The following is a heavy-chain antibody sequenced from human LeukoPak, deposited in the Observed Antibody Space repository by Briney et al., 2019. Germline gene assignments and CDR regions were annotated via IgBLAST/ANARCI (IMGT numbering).Heavy chain of an antibody. Sequence: SQTLSLTCTVSGGSISSAAYYWNWIRQHPGKGLEWIGYIYHSGIANYNTFLKSRVTISVDTSKNQFSLKLNSVTAAGTAVYYCAKDRGYIHGLDSWVQGTLVTVSS. V-gene: IGHV4-31*02. J-gene: IGHJ4*02. D-gene: IGHD5-18*01. CDR1: GGSISSAAYY. CDR3: AKDRGYIHGLDS. CDR2: IYHSGIA.